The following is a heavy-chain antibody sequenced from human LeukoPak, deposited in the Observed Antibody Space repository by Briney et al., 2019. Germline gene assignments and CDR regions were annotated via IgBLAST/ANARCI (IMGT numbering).Heavy chain of an antibody. CDR3: AKNPYYDPHIYGMDV. CDR1: GGSISSYY. CDR2: VYTSGST. V-gene: IGHV4-4*07. J-gene: IGHJ6*02. D-gene: IGHD3-3*01. Sequence: SSETLSLTCTVSGGSISSYYWSWTRQPAGKGLEWIGRVYTSGSTNYNPSLRSRVTMSVDMSKNQVSLKLSSVTAADTAVYYCAKNPYYDPHIYGMDVWGQGTTVTVSS.